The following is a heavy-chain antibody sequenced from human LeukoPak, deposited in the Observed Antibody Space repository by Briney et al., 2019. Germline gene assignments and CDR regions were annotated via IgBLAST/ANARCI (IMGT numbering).Heavy chain of an antibody. J-gene: IGHJ6*04. Sequence: SQTLSLTCTVSGGSISSGDYYWTWIRQPPGKGLEWIGYIYYSGSTYYNPSLKSRVTISEDTSKNQFSLKLSSVTAADTAVYYCARGYCSGGSCYRYGMDVWGKGTTVTVSS. D-gene: IGHD2-15*01. CDR3: ARGYCSGGSCYRYGMDV. CDR2: IYYSGST. V-gene: IGHV4-30-4*01. CDR1: GGSISSGDYY.